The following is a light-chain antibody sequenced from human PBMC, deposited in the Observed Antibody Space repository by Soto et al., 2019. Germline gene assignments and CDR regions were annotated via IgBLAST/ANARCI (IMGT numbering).Light chain of an antibody. J-gene: IGKJ3*01. CDR1: LSVGSN. CDR3: QQYNKWPLFT. Sequence: ETVMTQSPATLSVSPGERATLSCRASLSVGSNLAWYQQRPGQAPRLLIYGASTRATGIPVRFSGSGSGTEFTLTISSLQSEDFGFYYRQQYNKWPLFTFGPGTRVDMK. CDR2: GAS. V-gene: IGKV3-15*01.